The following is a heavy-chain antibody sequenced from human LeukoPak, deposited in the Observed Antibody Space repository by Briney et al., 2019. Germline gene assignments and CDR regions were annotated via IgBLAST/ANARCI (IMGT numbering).Heavy chain of an antibody. CDR1: GYTFTVYY. CDR2: INPNSGGT. CDR3: AREFGGQWLVRRYFDY. Sequence: ASVNVSCKASGYTFTVYYMHWVRQAPGQGLEWMGWINPNSGGTNYAQKFQGRVTMTRDTSISTAYMELSRLRSDDTAVYYCAREFGGQWLVRRYFDYWGQGTLVTVSS. D-gene: IGHD6-19*01. J-gene: IGHJ4*02. V-gene: IGHV1-2*02.